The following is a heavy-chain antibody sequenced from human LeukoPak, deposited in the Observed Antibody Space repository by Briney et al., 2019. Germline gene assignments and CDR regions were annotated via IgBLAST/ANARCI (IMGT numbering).Heavy chain of an antibody. D-gene: IGHD3-22*01. CDR3: ARDRYYDSSGYSYYFDY. J-gene: IGHJ4*02. CDR1: GGSISSYY. V-gene: IGHV4-59*01. CDR2: IYYSGST. Sequence: KPSETLSLTCTVSGGSISSYYWSWIRQSPGKGLEWIGYIYYSGSTNYNPSLKSRVTMSVDTSKNQSSLKLSSVTAADTAMYYCARDRYYDSSGYSYYFDYWGQGTLVTVSS.